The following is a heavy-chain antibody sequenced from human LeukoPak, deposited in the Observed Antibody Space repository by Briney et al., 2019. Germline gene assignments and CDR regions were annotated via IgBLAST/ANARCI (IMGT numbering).Heavy chain of an antibody. V-gene: IGHV4-39*01. D-gene: IGHD6-6*01. Sequence: SETLSLTCTVSGGSLSRSTYYWGWIRQPPGKGLEWIGSIYYSGSTYYNPSLKSRVTISVDTSKNQFSLKLSSVTAADTAVYYCAGRIAARPINNWFDHWGQGTLVTVSS. CDR3: AGRIAARPINNWFDH. CDR1: GGSLSRSTYY. J-gene: IGHJ5*02. CDR2: IYYSGST.